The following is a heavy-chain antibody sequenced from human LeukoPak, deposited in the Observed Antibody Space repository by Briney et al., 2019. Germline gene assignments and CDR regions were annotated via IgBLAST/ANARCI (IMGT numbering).Heavy chain of an antibody. Sequence: SETLSLTCTVSGGSISSGSYYWSWIRQPAGKGLEWIGRIYTSGSTNYNPSLKSRVTISVDTSKNQFSLKLSSVTAADTAVYYCARYGTVAALDYWGQGTLVTVSS. CDR3: ARYGTVAALDY. CDR1: GGSISSGSYY. D-gene: IGHD6-6*01. J-gene: IGHJ4*02. CDR2: IYTSGST. V-gene: IGHV4-61*02.